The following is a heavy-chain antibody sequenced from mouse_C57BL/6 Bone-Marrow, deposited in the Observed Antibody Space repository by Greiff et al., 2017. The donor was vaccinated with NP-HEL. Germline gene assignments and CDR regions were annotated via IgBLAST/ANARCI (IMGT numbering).Heavy chain of an antibody. CDR3: AREGDYDYDSYYFDY. CDR2: IDPSDSYT. CDR1: GYTFTSYW. V-gene: IGHV1-69*01. Sequence: VQLQQSGAELVMPGASVKLSCKASGYTFTSYWMHWVKPRPGQGLEWIGEIDPSDSYTNYNQKFKGKSTLTVDKSSSTAYMQLSSLTSEDSAVYYCAREGDYDYDSYYFDYWGQGTTLTVSS. D-gene: IGHD2-4*01. J-gene: IGHJ2*01.